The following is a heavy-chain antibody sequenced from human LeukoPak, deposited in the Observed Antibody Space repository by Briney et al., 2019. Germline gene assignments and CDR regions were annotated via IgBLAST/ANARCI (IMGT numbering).Heavy chain of an antibody. D-gene: IGHD2-2*01. J-gene: IGHJ4*02. CDR3: ARIVVVPADSPFDY. V-gene: IGHV1-69*02. Sequence: SVKVSCKASGGTFTSYTISWVRQTPGQGLEWMGRIIPILGIANYAQKFQGRVTITADKSTSTAYMELSSLRSEDTAVYYCARIVVVPADSPFDYWGQGTLVTVSS. CDR1: GGTFTSYT. CDR2: IIPILGIA.